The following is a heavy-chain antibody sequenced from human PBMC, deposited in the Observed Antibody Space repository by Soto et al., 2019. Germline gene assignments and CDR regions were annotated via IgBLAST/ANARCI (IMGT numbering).Heavy chain of an antibody. Sequence: GSLRLSCAASGFTFSSDAMSWVRQAPGKGLEWVSAISGSGGSTYYADSVKGRFTISRDNSKNTLYLQMNSLRAEDTAVYYCAKDLGAYCGGDCYLFDYWGQGTLVTVSS. D-gene: IGHD2-21*02. CDR1: GFTFSSDA. CDR3: AKDLGAYCGGDCYLFDY. CDR2: ISGSGGST. V-gene: IGHV3-23*01. J-gene: IGHJ4*02.